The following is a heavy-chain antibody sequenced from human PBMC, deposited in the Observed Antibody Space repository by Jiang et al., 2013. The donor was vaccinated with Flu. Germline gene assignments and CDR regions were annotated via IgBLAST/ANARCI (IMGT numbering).Heavy chain of an antibody. CDR1: GFTFSNYG. V-gene: IGHV3-30*02. Sequence: VQLLESGGGVVLPGGSLRLSCAASGFTFSNYGMHWVRQAPGQGLDWVTFIRHDGDNQYYADSVKGRFTISRDNSKNTLYLQMNNLRPEDTAVYYCAKPHSRYCSGGRCSSKYYGMGVWGRGTTVTVSS. CDR3: AKPHSRYCSGGRCSSKYYGMGV. J-gene: IGHJ6*02. CDR2: IRHDGDNQ. D-gene: IGHD2-15*01.